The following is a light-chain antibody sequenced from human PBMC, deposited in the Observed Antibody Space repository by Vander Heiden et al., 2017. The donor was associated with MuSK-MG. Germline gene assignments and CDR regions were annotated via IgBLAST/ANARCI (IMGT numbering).Light chain of an antibody. CDR3: QQYGSAPLT. V-gene: IGKV3-20*01. Sequence: EIVLTQSPGTLSPGERATLSCRASQSVRSSQLAWYQQKPGQAPRLVIYSTSSRATDFPDRFSGSGSGRDFTLTINRLEPEDFAVYYGQQYGSAPLTFGGGTTVELK. J-gene: IGKJ4*01. CDR1: QSVRSSQ. CDR2: STS.